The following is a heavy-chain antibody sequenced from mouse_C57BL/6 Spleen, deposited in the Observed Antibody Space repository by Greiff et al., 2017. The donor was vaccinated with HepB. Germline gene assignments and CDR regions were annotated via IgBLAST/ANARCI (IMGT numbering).Heavy chain of an antibody. D-gene: IGHD1-1*01. J-gene: IGHJ1*03. CDR1: GFTFSSYA. Sequence: EVQLVESGGGLVKPGGSLKLSCAASGFTFSSYAMSWVRQTPEKRLEWVATISDGGSYTYYPDNVKGRFTISRDNAKNNLYLQMSHLKSEDTAMYYCAREATVVERYFDVWGTGTTVTVSS. CDR3: AREATVVERYFDV. V-gene: IGHV5-4*01. CDR2: ISDGGSYT.